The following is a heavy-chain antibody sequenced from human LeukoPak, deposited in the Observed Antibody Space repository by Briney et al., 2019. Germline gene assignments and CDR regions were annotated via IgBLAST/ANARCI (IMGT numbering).Heavy chain of an antibody. CDR3: ARDRAERGMATIDY. D-gene: IGHD5-24*01. CDR1: GGSISSGGYY. J-gene: IGHJ4*02. Sequence: PSQTLSLTCTVSGGSISSGGYYWSWLRQHPGKGLEWIGYIYYSGGTYYNPSLKSRVTISVDTSKNQFSLKLSSVTAADTAVYYCARDRAERGMATIDYWGQGTLVTVSS. CDR2: IYYSGGT. V-gene: IGHV4-31*03.